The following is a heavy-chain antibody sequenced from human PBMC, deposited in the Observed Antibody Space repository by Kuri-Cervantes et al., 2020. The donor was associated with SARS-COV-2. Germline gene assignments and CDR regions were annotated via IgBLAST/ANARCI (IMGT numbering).Heavy chain of an antibody. Sequence: GESLKISCAASGFTFSSYAMHWVRQAPGKGLEWVAVISYDGSNKYYADSVKGRFTISRDNSKNTLYLQMNSMRAEDTAVYYCARAGNVLMVYAIAYYMDVWGNGTTVTVSS. J-gene: IGHJ6*03. CDR3: ARAGNVLMVYAIAYYMDV. D-gene: IGHD2-8*01. CDR2: ISYDGSNK. CDR1: GFTFSSYA. V-gene: IGHV3-30*04.